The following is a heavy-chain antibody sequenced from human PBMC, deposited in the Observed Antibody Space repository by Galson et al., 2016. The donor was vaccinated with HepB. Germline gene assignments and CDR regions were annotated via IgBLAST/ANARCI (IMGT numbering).Heavy chain of an antibody. Sequence: QSGAEVKKPGESLRISCEASGYSFARFWIGWVRQLPGKGLEWMGIIYPGDSDARYSPSLQGQVTISVDKSINTAYLQWSSLKASDTAMYYCARQPLHSYGRSYLDLWGQGTLATVSS. CDR2: IYPGDSDA. CDR1: GYSFARFW. D-gene: IGHD5-18*01. CDR3: ARQPLHSYGRSYLDL. J-gene: IGHJ4*02. V-gene: IGHV5-51*01.